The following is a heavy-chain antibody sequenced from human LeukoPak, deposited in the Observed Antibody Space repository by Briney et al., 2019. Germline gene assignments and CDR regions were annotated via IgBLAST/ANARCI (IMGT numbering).Heavy chain of an antibody. CDR2: IYTSGST. Sequence: SETLSLTCTVSGGSISSSSYYWGWIRQPPGKGLEWIGRIYTSGSTNYNPSLKSRVTMSVDTSKNQFSLKLSSVTAADTAVYYCARGRPYYYYMDVWGKGTTVTVSS. J-gene: IGHJ6*03. V-gene: IGHV4-39*07. CDR1: GGSISSSSYY. CDR3: ARGRPYYYYMDV. D-gene: IGHD1-1*01.